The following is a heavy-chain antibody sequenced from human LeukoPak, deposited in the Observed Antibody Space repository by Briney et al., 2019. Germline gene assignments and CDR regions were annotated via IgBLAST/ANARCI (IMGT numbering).Heavy chain of an antibody. CDR3: AELGITMIGGV. V-gene: IGHV3-48*04. CDR2: ISSSGSTI. Sequence: GGSLRLSCAASGSTFSIYGMTWVRQAPGKGLEWVSYISSSGSTIYYADSVKGRFTISRDNAKNSLYLQMNSLRAEDTAVYYCAELGITMIGGVWGKGTTVTISS. J-gene: IGHJ6*04. D-gene: IGHD3-10*02. CDR1: GSTFSIYG.